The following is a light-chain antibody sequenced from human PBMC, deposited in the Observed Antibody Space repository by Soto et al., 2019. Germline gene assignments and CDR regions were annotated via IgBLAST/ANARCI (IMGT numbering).Light chain of an antibody. CDR2: GAS. Sequence: EIVMTQSPATLSVSPGERATLSCRASQSVSSNLAWYQQKPGQAPRLLIYGASTRATGIPARFSGSGSGTEFTLTISSLEPEDSAVYYCQQRSNWPRNTFGQGTKLEI. CDR1: QSVSSN. V-gene: IGKV3-15*01. CDR3: QQRSNWPRNT. J-gene: IGKJ2*01.